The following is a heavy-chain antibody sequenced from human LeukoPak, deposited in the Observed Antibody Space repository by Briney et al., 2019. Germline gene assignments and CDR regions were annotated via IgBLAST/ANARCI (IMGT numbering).Heavy chain of an antibody. V-gene: IGHV1-2*02. CDR3: ARDDSSGFLIDY. D-gene: IGHD3-22*01. CDR1: GYTFTGYY. J-gene: IGHJ4*02. Sequence: ASLKVSCKASGYTFTGYYMHWVRQAPGQGPEWMGWINPNSGGTNYAQKFQGRVTMTRDTSISTAYMELSRLRSDDTAVYYCARDDSSGFLIDYWGQGTLVTVSS. CDR2: INPNSGGT.